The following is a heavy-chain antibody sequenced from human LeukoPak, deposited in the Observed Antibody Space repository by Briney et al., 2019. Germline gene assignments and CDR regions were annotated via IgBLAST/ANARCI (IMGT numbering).Heavy chain of an antibody. CDR3: ARAGPYYYDSSGCDY. D-gene: IGHD3-22*01. Sequence: ASVEVSCKASGYTFTSYGISWVRQAPGQGLEWMGWISAYNGNTNYAQKLQGRVTMTTDTSTSTAYMELRSLRSDDTAVYYCARAGPYYYDSSGCDYWGQGTLVTVSS. J-gene: IGHJ4*02. CDR1: GYTFTSYG. CDR2: ISAYNGNT. V-gene: IGHV1-18*01.